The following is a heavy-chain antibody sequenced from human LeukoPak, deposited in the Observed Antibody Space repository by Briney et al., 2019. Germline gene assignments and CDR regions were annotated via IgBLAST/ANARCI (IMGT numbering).Heavy chain of an antibody. V-gene: IGHV3-11*06. CDR1: GFTFSDYY. CDR2: ISSSSSYT. CDR3: TRNLQGSGWHGIFDY. J-gene: IGHJ4*02. D-gene: IGHD6-19*01. Sequence: PGGSLRLSCAASGFTFSDYYMSWIRQAPGKGLEWVSYISSSSSYTNYADSVKGRFTISRENAKNSLYLQMNSLRAGDTAVYYCTRNLQGSGWHGIFDYWGQGILVTVSS.